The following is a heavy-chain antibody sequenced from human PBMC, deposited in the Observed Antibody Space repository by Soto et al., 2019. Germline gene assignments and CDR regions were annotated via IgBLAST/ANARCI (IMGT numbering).Heavy chain of an antibody. CDR3: ARGGRNSGDYGSRGWFDP. CDR1: GYTFTSYG. V-gene: IGHV1-18*01. J-gene: IGHJ5*02. CDR2: ISAYNGNT. Sequence: ASVKVSCKASGYTFTSYGISWVRQAPGQGLEWMGWISAYNGNTNYAQKLQGRVTMTTDTSTSTAYMELRSLRSGDTAVYYCARGGRNSGDYGSRGWFDPWGQGTLVTVSS. D-gene: IGHD4-17*01.